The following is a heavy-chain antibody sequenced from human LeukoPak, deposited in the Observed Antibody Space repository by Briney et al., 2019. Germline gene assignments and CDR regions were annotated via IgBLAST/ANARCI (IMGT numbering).Heavy chain of an antibody. D-gene: IGHD2-21*02. CDR2: INHSGST. CDR1: GGSFSGYY. CDR3: ARGRRNSYCGGDCSPARGWFDP. Sequence: SETLSLTCAVYGGSFSGYYWSWIRQPPGKGLEWIGEINHSGSTNYNPSLKSRVTISVDTSKNQFSLKLSSVTAADTAVYYCARGRRNSYCGGDCSPARGWFDPWGQGTLVTVSS. J-gene: IGHJ5*02. V-gene: IGHV4-34*01.